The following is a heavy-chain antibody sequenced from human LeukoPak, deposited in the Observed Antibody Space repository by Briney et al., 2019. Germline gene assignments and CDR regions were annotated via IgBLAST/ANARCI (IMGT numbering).Heavy chain of an antibody. J-gene: IGHJ4*02. CDR1: GGSFSGYY. D-gene: IGHD6-13*01. CDR3: ARGPGIAAAYFDY. CDR2: INHSGST. Sequence: PSETLSLTCAVYGGSFSGYYWSWIRQPPGKGLEWIGEINHSGSTNYNPSLKSGVTISVDTSKNQLSLKLSSVTAADTAVYYCARGPGIAAAYFDYWGQGTLVTVSS. V-gene: IGHV4-34*01.